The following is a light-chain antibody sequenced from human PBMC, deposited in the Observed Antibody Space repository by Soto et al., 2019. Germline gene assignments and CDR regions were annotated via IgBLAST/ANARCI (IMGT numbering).Light chain of an antibody. CDR2: AAS. CDR3: QQLTSYPRA. Sequence: DIQLTQSPSFLSASVGDRVTITCRASQGISSYLAWYQQKPGKAPKLLSYAASTLQSGVPSRFSGSGSGTEFTLTISSLQPEDFATYCCQQLTSYPRAFGQGTKVEIK. CDR1: QGISSY. V-gene: IGKV1-9*01. J-gene: IGKJ1*01.